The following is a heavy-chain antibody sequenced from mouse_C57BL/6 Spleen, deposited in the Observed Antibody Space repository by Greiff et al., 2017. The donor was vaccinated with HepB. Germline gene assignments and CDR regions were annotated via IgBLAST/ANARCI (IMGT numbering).Heavy chain of an antibody. CDR2: IDPSDSET. D-gene: IGHD2-12*01. CDR1: GYTFTSYW. Sequence: QVQLKQPGAELVRPGSSVKLSCKASGYTFTSYWMHWVKQRPMQGLEWIGNIDPSDSETHYNQKFKDKATLTVDKSSSTAYMQLSSLTSEDSAVYYCARLRRGGYAMDYWGQGTSVTVSS. V-gene: IGHV1-52*01. CDR3: ARLRRGGYAMDY. J-gene: IGHJ4*01.